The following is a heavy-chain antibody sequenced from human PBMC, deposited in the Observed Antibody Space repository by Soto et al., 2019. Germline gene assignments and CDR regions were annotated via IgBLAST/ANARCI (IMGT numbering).Heavy chain of an antibody. CDR3: ARAPDILTGYYGFDY. J-gene: IGHJ4*02. CDR1: GGSISSSNW. D-gene: IGHD3-9*01. CDR2: IYHSGST. Sequence: SETLSLTCAASGGSISSSNWWSWVRQPPGKGLEWIGEIYHSGSTNYNPSLKSRVTISVDKSKNQFSLKLSSVTAADTAVYYCARAPDILTGYYGFDYWGQGTLVTVSS. V-gene: IGHV4-4*02.